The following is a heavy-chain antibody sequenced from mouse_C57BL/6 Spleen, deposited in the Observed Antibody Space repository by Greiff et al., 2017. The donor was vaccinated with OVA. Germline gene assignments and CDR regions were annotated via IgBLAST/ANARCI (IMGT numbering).Heavy chain of an antibody. J-gene: IGHJ4*01. Sequence: VQLQQSGAELVKPGASVKISCKASGYAFSSYWMNWVKQRPGKGLEWIGQIYPGDGDTNYNGKFKGKATLTADKSSSTAYMQLSSLTSEDSAVYFCAREGDLLKAMDYWGQGTSVTVSS. D-gene: IGHD1-1*01. CDR3: AREGDLLKAMDY. CDR1: GYAFSSYW. CDR2: IYPGDGDT. V-gene: IGHV1-80*01.